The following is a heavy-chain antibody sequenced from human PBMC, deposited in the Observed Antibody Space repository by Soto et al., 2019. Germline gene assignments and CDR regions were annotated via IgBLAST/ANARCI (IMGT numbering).Heavy chain of an antibody. Sequence: QEKLVQTGAELKTPGSSVKVSCKISGGSFRNNAFSWVGQAPGQGLEWMGQILPVYDTTKYARKFEGRVTITADKSTSTIHMELETVRSDDTAVYYCARMRRMLLGSLDVCGQGTTVSVSS. V-gene: IGHV1-69*06. D-gene: IGHD2-15*01. CDR1: GGSFRNNA. CDR3: ARMRRMLLGSLDV. J-gene: IGHJ3*01. CDR2: ILPVYDTT.